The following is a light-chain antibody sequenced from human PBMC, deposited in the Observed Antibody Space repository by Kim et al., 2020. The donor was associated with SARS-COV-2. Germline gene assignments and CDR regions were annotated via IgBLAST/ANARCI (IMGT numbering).Light chain of an antibody. Sequence: GTSLNWYQQKPGKAPKLLMYAASHLQGGVPSRFSGSGSVTDFTLTITSLQPDDSATYYCQQTYGAPHTFGQGTKLEI. CDR1: GTS. V-gene: IGKV1-39*01. CDR3: QQTYGAPHT. CDR2: AAS. J-gene: IGKJ2*01.